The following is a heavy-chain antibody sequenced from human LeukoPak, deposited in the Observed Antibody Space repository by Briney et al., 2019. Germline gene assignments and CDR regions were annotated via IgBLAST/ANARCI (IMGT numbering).Heavy chain of an antibody. J-gene: IGHJ4*02. D-gene: IGHD5-18*01. V-gene: IGHV3-48*03. CDR1: GFTFSSYE. CDR2: ISSGGNTI. Sequence: GGSLRLXCAASGFTFSSYEMNWVRQAPGKGLEWVSYISSGGNTIYYADSVKGRFTISRDNAKNSLYLQMNSLRAEDTAVYYCAREGTAMVSFDYWGQGTLVTVSS. CDR3: AREGTAMVSFDY.